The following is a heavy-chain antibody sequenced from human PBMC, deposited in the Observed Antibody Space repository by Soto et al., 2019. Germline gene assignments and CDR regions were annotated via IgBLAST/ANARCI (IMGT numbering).Heavy chain of an antibody. CDR2: IIPIFGTA. J-gene: IGHJ4*02. V-gene: IGHV1-69*13. CDR1: GGTFSSYA. Sequence: ASVEVSCKASGGTFSSYAISWVRQAPGRGREWMGGIIPIFGTANYAQKFQGRVTITADESTSTAYMELSSLRSEDTAVYYCARLGTDRSGGSCYRLFSAENSYFDYWGQGTLVTVSS. D-gene: IGHD2-15*01. CDR3: ARLGTDRSGGSCYRLFSAENSYFDY.